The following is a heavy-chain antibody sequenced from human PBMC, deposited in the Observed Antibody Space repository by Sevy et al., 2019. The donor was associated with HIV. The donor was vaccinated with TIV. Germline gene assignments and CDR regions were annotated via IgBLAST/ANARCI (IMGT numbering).Heavy chain of an antibody. CDR2: ISYHGRDK. V-gene: IGHV3-30*18. CDR3: AKDFTRYNGMDV. CDR1: GIIFTSSG. Sequence: GGSLRLSCVVSGIIFTSSGMHWVRQAPGKGLEWVAVISYHGRDKFYADSVKGRFTISRDNSKNRLYLQMNGLRIEDTAVYYCAKDFTRYNGMDVWGQGTMVTVSS. J-gene: IGHJ6*02.